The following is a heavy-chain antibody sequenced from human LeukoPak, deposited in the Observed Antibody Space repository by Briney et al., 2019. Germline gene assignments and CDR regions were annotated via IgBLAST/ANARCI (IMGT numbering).Heavy chain of an antibody. V-gene: IGHV5-51*01. J-gene: IGHJ6*02. D-gene: IGHD1-7*01. CDR2: IYPGDSDT. Sequence: GESLKISCKGSGYSFTGYWIAWVRQMPGKGLEWMGTIYPGDSDTRYSPSFQGQVSISADKSSSTAYLQWSSLKASDTAMYYCARHTRNYADFGMDVWGQGTTVTVSS. CDR1: GYSFTGYW. CDR3: ARHTRNYADFGMDV.